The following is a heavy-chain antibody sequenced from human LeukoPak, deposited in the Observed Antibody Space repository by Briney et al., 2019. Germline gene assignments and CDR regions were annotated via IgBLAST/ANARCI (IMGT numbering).Heavy chain of an antibody. Sequence: GGSLRLSCAASGFPFSSYGMHWVRQAPGKGLEWVAFVRYDGSNKYYADSVKGRFTISRDNSKITLYLQMNSLRAEDTAVYYCAKWDRGFAWFGELLDYYYYYYMDVWGKGTTVTISS. CDR3: AKWDRGFAWFGELLDYYYYYYMDV. V-gene: IGHV3-30*02. J-gene: IGHJ6*03. CDR2: VRYDGSNK. D-gene: IGHD3-10*01. CDR1: GFPFSSYG.